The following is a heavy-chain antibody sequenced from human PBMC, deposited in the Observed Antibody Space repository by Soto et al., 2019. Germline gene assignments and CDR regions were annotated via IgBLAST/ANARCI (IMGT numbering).Heavy chain of an antibody. V-gene: IGHV1-69*13. CDR3: ARERRTHYSSSWYGGFDY. CDR2: IIPIFGTA. Sequence: SVKVSCNASGGTFSSYAISWVRQAPGQGLEWMGGIIPIFGTANYAQKFQGRVTITADESTSTAYMELSSLRSEDTAVYYCARERRTHYSSSWYGGFDYWGQGTLVTVSS. J-gene: IGHJ4*02. D-gene: IGHD6-13*01. CDR1: GGTFSSYA.